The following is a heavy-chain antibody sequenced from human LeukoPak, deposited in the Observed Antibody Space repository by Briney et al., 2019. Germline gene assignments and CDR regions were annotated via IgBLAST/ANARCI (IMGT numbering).Heavy chain of an antibody. V-gene: IGHV3-64D*06. CDR3: VKTGAYYYDSSGYYYDY. Sequence: GGSLRLSCSASGFTFSSYAVHWVRQAPGKGLEYVSAISSNGGSTYYADSVKGRFTISRDNSKNTLYLQMSSLRAEDTAVYYCVKTGAYYYDSSGYYYDYWGQGTLVTVSS. J-gene: IGHJ4*02. CDR2: ISSNGGST. D-gene: IGHD3-22*01. CDR1: GFTFSSYA.